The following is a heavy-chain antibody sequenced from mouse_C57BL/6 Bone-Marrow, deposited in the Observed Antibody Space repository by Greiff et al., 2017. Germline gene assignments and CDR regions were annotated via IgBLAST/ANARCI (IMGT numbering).Heavy chain of an antibody. CDR1: GYTFTDYY. Sequence: EVQVVESGPELVKPGASVKISCKASGYTFTDYYMNWVKQSHGKSLEWIGDINPNNGGTSYNQKFKGKATLTVDKSSSTAYMELRSLTSEDSAVYYCARGGLDGYYYFDYWGQGTTLTVSS. CDR3: ARGGLDGYYYFDY. J-gene: IGHJ2*01. CDR2: INPNNGGT. D-gene: IGHD2-3*01. V-gene: IGHV1-26*01.